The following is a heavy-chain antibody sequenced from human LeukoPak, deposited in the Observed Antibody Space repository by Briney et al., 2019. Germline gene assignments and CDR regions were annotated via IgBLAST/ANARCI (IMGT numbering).Heavy chain of an antibody. Sequence: GESLKISCKGSGYSFTSYWIGWVRQMPGKGLEWMRIFYPGGSDTRYSPSFQAQVPISADKSISTAYLQWSSLKASDTAMYYCATQLELRVNYVYYFDYWGQGTLVTVSS. CDR1: GYSFTSYW. D-gene: IGHD1-7*01. CDR3: ATQLELRVNYVYYFDY. J-gene: IGHJ4*02. V-gene: IGHV5-51*01. CDR2: FYPGGSDT.